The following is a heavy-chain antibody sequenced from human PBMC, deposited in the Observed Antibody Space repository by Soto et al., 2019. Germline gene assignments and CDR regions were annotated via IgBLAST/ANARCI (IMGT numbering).Heavy chain of an antibody. J-gene: IGHJ4*02. D-gene: IGHD3-22*01. CDR2: IYHSGTT. CDR3: ATEYYDSRGYYYIDS. CDR1: GGSISSGGYY. Sequence: SETLSLTCTVSGGSISSGGYYCSWIRQHPGKCLEWIGHIYHSGTTYYNPSLKSRVTISVDTSKNQISLKLTSVSAADTAVYYCATEYYDSRGYYYIDSWGQGTLVTVYS. V-gene: IGHV4-31*03.